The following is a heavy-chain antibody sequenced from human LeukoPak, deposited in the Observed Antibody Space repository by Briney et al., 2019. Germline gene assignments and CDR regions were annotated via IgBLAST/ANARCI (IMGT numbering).Heavy chain of an antibody. CDR3: ARDYIVVVPAPTPRAPAGGNRYVDYYYYYGMDV. V-gene: IGHV3-23*01. CDR1: GFTFSSYA. Sequence: PGGSLRLSCAASGFTFSSYAMSWVRQAPGKGLEWVSAISGSGGSTYYADSVKGRFTISRDNAKNSLYLQMNSLRAEDTAVYYCARDYIVVVPAPTPRAPAGGNRYVDYYYYYGMDVWGQGTTVTVSS. CDR2: ISGSGGST. D-gene: IGHD2-2*01. J-gene: IGHJ6*02.